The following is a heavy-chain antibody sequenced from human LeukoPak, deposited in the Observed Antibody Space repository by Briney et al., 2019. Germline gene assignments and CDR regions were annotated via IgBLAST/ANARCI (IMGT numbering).Heavy chain of an antibody. J-gene: IGHJ4*02. D-gene: IGHD2-8*01. CDR2: IYYSGST. CDR3: ARHNEGIYFDY. Sequence: SETLSITCTVSGGSISSSSYYWGWIRQPPGKGLEWIGSIYYSGSTYYNPSLKSRVTISVDTSKNQFSLKLSSVTAADTAVYYCARHNEGIYFDYWGQGTLVTVSS. CDR1: GGSISSSSYY. V-gene: IGHV4-39*01.